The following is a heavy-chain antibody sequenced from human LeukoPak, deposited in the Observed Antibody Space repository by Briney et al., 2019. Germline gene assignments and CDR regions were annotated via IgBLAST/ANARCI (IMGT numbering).Heavy chain of an antibody. D-gene: IGHD2-8*01. J-gene: IGHJ4*01. CDR2: ISSSSSYI. CDR3: STDPKLLIY. V-gene: IGHV3-21*04. Sequence: GVSLSLSCAASGFTFSSYSMNWVRQAPGKGLEWVSSISSSSSYIYYADSVKGRFTISRDNAKNSLYLQMNSLRPDDTALYYCSTDPKLLIYWGHGTLVTVSS. CDR1: GFTFSSYS.